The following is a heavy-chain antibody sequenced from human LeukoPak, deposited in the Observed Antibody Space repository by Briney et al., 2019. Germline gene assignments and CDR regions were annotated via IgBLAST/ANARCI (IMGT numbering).Heavy chain of an antibody. CDR1: GGSISSSRYY. J-gene: IGHJ5*02. V-gene: IGHV4-61*01. D-gene: IGHD6-19*01. Sequence: PSETLSLTRTVSGGSISSSRYYGRWVRQPPGKVLGWIGYIYYSGSTNYNPSLKSRVTISVDTSKNQFSLKLSSVTAADTAVYYCARVTSSGWYPGWFDPWGQGTLVTVSS. CDR2: IYYSGST. CDR3: ARVTSSGWYPGWFDP.